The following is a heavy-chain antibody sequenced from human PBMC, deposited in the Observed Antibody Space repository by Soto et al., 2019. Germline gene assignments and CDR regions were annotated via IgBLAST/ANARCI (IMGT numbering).Heavy chain of an antibody. CDR3: ARHGRNTMIAQLRHYAMDV. J-gene: IGHJ6*02. CDR1: GGSINTGGYF. D-gene: IGHD3-22*01. V-gene: IGHV4-31*03. CDR2: IASSGST. Sequence: SETLSLTCTVSGGSINTGGYFWTWIRQHPGKGLERIGYIASSGSTYYNPSLKGRLTIAADTSENQFSLRLTPVTAADTAVYYCARHGRNTMIAQLRHYAMDVWGQGATVTVSS.